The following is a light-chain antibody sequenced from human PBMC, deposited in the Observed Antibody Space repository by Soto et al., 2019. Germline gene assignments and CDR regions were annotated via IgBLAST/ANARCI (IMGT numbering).Light chain of an antibody. CDR3: CSYAGSSPYV. J-gene: IGLJ1*01. Sequence: QSALTQPASVSGSPGQSITISYTGTSSDVGSYNLVPWYQQHPGKAPKLLIYEVSKRPSGVSNRFSGSKSGNTASLTLSGLQAEDEADYYCCSYAGSSPYVFGTGTKVTVL. CDR2: EVS. V-gene: IGLV2-23*02. CDR1: SSDVGSYNL.